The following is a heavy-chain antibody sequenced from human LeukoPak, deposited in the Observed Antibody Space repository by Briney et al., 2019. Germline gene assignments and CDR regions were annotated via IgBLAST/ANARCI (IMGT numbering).Heavy chain of an antibody. CDR1: GGSFSGYY. V-gene: IGHV4-34*01. CDR2: INHSGST. J-gene: IGHJ6*03. Sequence: SETLSLTCAVYGGSFSGYYWSWTRQPPGKGLEWIGEINHSGSTNYNPSLKSRVTISVDTSKNQFSLKLSSVTAADTAVYYCARDPYCGGDCYQPYYMDVWGKGTTVTVSS. D-gene: IGHD2-21*01. CDR3: ARDPYCGGDCYQPYYMDV.